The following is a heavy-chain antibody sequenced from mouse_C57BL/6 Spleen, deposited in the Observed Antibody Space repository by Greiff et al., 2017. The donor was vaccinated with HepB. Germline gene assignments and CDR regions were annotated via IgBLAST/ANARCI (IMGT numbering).Heavy chain of an antibody. D-gene: IGHD4-1*01. CDR1: GYTFTDYY. J-gene: IGHJ2*01. CDR2: INPNNGGT. CDR3: ARYTGTGDY. V-gene: IGHV1-26*01. Sequence: VQLQQSGPELVKPGASVKISCKASGYTFTDYYMNWVKQSHGKSLEWIGDINPNNGGTSYNQKFKGKATLTVDKSSSTAYMELRSLTSEDSAVYYCARYTGTGDYWGQGTTLTVSS.